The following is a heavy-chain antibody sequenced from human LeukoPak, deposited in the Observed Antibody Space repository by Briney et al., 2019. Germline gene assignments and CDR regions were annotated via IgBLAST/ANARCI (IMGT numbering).Heavy chain of an antibody. Sequence: PGGSLRLSCAASGFPFDNYAVHWVRQAPGKGLERVSSISWNSGSIGYVDSVKGRFTISRDNAKNSVYLQMSSLTPADTALYYCAKDLKYGGYGFSSLFDSWGQGTLVTVSS. CDR1: GFPFDNYA. J-gene: IGHJ4*02. D-gene: IGHD2-21*01. CDR2: ISWNSGSI. V-gene: IGHV3-9*01. CDR3: AKDLKYGGYGFSSLFDS.